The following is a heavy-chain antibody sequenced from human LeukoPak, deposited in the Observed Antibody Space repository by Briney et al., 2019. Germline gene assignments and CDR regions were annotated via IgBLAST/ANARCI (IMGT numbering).Heavy chain of an antibody. CDR2: INGIAYRT. CDR1: GFTFSSYA. J-gene: IGHJ4*02. D-gene: IGHD3-3*01. CDR3: AKGRYFWSGYGSDY. V-gene: IGHV3-23*01. Sequence: PGGSLRLSCAASGFTFSSYAMTWVGQAPGKGLEWMSAINGIAYRTSYADSVKGWFTLSRDNSKNTLYLQMNSLRAQGTALFYFAKGRYFWSGYGSDYWGQGTLVTVSS.